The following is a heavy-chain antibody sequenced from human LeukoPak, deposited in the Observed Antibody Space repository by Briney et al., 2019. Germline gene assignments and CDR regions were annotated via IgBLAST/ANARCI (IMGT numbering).Heavy chain of an antibody. D-gene: IGHD5-18*01. Sequence: SETLSLTCTVSGGSISSYYWSWIRQPPGKGLGWIGYIYDSGSTNYDPSLKSRLTISVDTSKNQFSLKLRSVTAADTAVYYCARHSSGYSYDYWGQGTLVTVSS. CDR3: ARHSSGYSYDY. CDR2: IYDSGST. CDR1: GGSISSYY. J-gene: IGHJ4*02. V-gene: IGHV4-59*08.